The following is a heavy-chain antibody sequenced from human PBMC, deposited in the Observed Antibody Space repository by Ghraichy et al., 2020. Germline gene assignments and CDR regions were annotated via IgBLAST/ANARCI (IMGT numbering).Heavy chain of an antibody. J-gene: IGHJ4*02. D-gene: IGHD1-26*01. V-gene: IGHV3-21*01. CDR2: ISSSSSYI. CDR3: ATARGGSYSN. CDR1: GFTFSSYS. Sequence: GESLNISCAASGFTFSSYSMNWVRQAPGKGLEWVSSISSSSSYIYYADSVKGRFTISRDNAKNSLYLQMNSLRAEDTAVYYCATARGGSYSNWGQGTLVTVSS.